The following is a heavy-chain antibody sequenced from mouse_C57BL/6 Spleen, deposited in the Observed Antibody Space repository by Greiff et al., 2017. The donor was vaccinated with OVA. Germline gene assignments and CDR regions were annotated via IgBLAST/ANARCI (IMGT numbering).Heavy chain of an antibody. CDR3: SSDSNAHFDV. J-gene: IGHJ1*03. CDR1: GFNIKNAY. CDR2: IDPANGDT. D-gene: IGHD2-5*01. Sequence: VQLQQSVAELVRPGASVKLSCTASGFNIKNAYMHWVKQRPEQGLEWIGWIDPANGDTKYAPQFQGKATITADTSSNTAYLQLSSLTSEDTAIYFCSSDSNAHFDVWGTGTTLTVSS. V-gene: IGHV14-3*01.